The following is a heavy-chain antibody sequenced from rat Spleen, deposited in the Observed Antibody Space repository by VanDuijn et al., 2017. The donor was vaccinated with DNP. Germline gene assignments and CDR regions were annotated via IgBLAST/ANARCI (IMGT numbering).Heavy chain of an antibody. V-gene: IGHV5-17*01. D-gene: IGHD1-12*01. J-gene: IGHJ4*01. CDR1: GLTFSDYA. CDR3: ARHRTIMPYYYVMDA. Sequence: EVQLVESGGGLVQPGRSLKLSCAASGLTFSDYAMAWVRQAPKKGLEWVATIIHDGRDTYYRDSVKGRFTISRDNAQSTLYLQMDSLRSEDTATYYCARHRTIMPYYYVMDAWGQGASVTVSS. CDR2: IIHDGRDT.